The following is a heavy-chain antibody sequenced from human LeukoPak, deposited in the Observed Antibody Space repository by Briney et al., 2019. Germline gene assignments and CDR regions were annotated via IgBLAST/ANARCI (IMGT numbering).Heavy chain of an antibody. CDR2: ISAYNGNT. D-gene: IGHD3-10*01. Sequence: ASVKVSCKASGYTFTSYGISWVRQAPGQGLEWMGWISAYNGNTNYAQKLQGRVTMTTDTSTSTAYMELRSLRAEDTAVYYCARDGAPSPLLWFGEPEPSLGDVWGKGTTVTISS. CDR3: ARDGAPSPLLWFGEPEPSLGDV. J-gene: IGHJ6*04. CDR1: GYTFTSYG. V-gene: IGHV1-18*01.